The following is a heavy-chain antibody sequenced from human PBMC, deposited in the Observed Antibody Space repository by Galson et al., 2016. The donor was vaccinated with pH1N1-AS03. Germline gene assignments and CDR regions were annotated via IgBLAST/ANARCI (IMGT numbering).Heavy chain of an antibody. CDR1: GFTFSSHS. Sequence: SLRLSCAGSGFTFSSHSMNWVRQAPGKGLEWVSSIDEGGSHPYSADSLQGRFTISRDNTKNSLFLHMNSLRAEDTAVYYCVTDGTFGSTIEHWGQGTLVTVSS. D-gene: IGHD2-15*01. V-gene: IGHV3-21*01. CDR3: VTDGTFGSTIEH. CDR2: IDEGGSHP. J-gene: IGHJ4*02.